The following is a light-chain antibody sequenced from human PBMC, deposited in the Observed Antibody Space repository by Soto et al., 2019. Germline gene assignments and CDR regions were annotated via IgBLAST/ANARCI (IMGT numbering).Light chain of an antibody. CDR2: DTS. CDR1: QAIRNY. V-gene: IGKV1-33*01. J-gene: IGKJ3*01. Sequence: DIRMTQSPSSLSASVGDRVTITCQASQAIRNYLNWYQQKPGKAPNLLIYDTSTLETGVPSRFSGSGSGTDFTFIISSLLPEDVETYYCQQYANVPFTFGPGTKVDIK. CDR3: QQYANVPFT.